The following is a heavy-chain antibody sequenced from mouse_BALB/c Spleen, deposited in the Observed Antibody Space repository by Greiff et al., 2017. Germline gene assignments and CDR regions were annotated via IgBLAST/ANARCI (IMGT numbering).Heavy chain of an antibody. D-gene: IGHD1-1*01. CDR1: GDSITSGY. J-gene: IGHJ2*01. V-gene: IGHV3-8*02. CDR2: ISYSGST. CDR3: ARRDYYGGSYNFDY. Sequence: EVKLQESGPSLVKPSQTLSLTCSVTGDSITSGYWNWIRKFPGNKLEYMGYISYSGSTYYNPSLKSRISITRDTSKNQYYLQLNSVTTEDTATYYCARRDYYGGSYNFDYWGQGTTLTVSS.